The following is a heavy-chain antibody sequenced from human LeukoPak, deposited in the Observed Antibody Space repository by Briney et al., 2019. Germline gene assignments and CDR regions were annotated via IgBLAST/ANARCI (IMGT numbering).Heavy chain of an antibody. CDR2: IRYDGNNK. V-gene: IGHV3-30*02. Sequence: GGSLRLSCAASGFTFSSYGMHWVRQAPGKGLEWVAFIRYDGNNKYYADSVKGRFTISRDNSKNTLYLQMNSLRAEDTAVYYCARDVRYFQHWGQGTLVTVSS. D-gene: IGHD2-8*01. CDR3: ARDVRYFQH. J-gene: IGHJ1*01. CDR1: GFTFSSYG.